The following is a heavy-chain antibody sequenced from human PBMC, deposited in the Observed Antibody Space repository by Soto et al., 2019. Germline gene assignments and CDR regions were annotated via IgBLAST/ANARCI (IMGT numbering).Heavy chain of an antibody. CDR2: IYPGDSDI. V-gene: IGHV5-51*01. Sequence: PGESLKISCKGSGYSFTNYWITWVRQMPGKGLEWMGIIYPGDSDITYSPSFQGQVTISADKSISTAYLQWSSLKASDTAMYYCASRMLYYYDSGGYSDAFDIWGQGTMVTVSS. CDR3: ASRMLYYYDSGGYSDAFDI. J-gene: IGHJ3*02. D-gene: IGHD3-22*01. CDR1: GYSFTNYW.